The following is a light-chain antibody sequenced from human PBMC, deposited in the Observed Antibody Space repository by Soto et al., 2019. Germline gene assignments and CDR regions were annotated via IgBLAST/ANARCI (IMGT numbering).Light chain of an antibody. Sequence: QSVLTQPPSVSGAPGQRVTISCTGSSSNIGAGYDVHWYQQLPGTAPKLRIYANSNRPSGVPDRFSGSKSGTSASLAITGLQAEDEADYYCQSYDSSLCAWVFGGGTQLTVL. J-gene: IGLJ3*02. V-gene: IGLV1-40*01. CDR2: ANS. CDR1: SSNIGAGYD. CDR3: QSYDSSLCAWV.